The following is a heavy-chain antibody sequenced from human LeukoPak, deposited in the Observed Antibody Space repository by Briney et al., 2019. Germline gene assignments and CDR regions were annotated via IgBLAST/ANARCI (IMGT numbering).Heavy chain of an antibody. D-gene: IGHD3-22*01. J-gene: IGHJ6*03. CDR3: AKDLTMIPMDV. CDR1: GFSFSSYG. CDR2: ISASGNRA. V-gene: IGHV3-23*01. Sequence: PGGSLRLSCAAPGFSFSSYGMSWVRQAPGKGLEWVSAISASGNRAFYADSVKGRFTISRDNSKNTLYLQMNSLRAEDTAVYYCAKDLTMIPMDVWGKGTTVTVSS.